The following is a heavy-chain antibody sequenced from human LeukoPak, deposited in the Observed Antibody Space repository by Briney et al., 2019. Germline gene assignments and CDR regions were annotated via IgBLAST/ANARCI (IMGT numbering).Heavy chain of an antibody. J-gene: IGHJ4*02. CDR3: ARYSNHDYYFDS. V-gene: IGHV4-59*02. D-gene: IGHD4-11*01. Sequence: SETLSLTCTVSGDSVSSHYWGWIRQPPGKGVEWIAYVYYSVTSNYNPSLKSRVTISIDTSKNQFSLKLISVTAADTAVYYCARYSNHDYYFDSWGQGTLVTVSS. CDR1: GDSVSSHY. CDR2: VYYSVTS.